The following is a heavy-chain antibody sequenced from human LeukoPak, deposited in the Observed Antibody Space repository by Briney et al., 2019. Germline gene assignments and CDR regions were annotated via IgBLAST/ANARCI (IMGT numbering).Heavy chain of an antibody. D-gene: IGHD1-26*01. V-gene: IGHV3-66*02. CDR2: IYSGGST. CDR1: GFTVSSNY. J-gene: IGHJ3*01. Sequence: GGSMRLSCAASGFTVSSNYMSWDRPAPGKWLEWDSVIYSGGSTYYADYVKGRFTISRDISKNTLYLQLNSLRAEDTAVYYCARRRYSGSCYTSFDFWGQGTVVTVSS. CDR3: ARRRYSGSCYTSFDF.